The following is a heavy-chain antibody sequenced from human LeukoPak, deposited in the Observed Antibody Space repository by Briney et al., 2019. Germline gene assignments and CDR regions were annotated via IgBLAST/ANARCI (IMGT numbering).Heavy chain of an antibody. V-gene: IGHV1-18*01. CDR3: ARDLVDIVVVPAAF. CDR1: GYTFTSYG. D-gene: IGHD2-2*03. CDR2: ISAYNGNT. J-gene: IGHJ4*02. Sequence: ASVKVSCKASGYTFTSYGISWVRQAPGQGLEWMGWISAYNGNTNYAQKLQGRVTMTTDTSTSKAYMELRSLRSDDTAVSYCARDLVDIVVVPAAFWGQGTLVTVSS.